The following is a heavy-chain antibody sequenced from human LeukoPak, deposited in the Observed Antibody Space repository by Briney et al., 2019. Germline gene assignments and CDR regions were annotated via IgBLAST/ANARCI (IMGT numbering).Heavy chain of an antibody. J-gene: IGHJ3*02. CDR3: ASAYSSGGAFDI. Sequence: SETLSLTCTVSGGSISSSSYYWGWIRQPPGKGLEWIGYIYYSGSTNYNPSLKSRVTISVDTSKNQFSLKLSSVTAADTAVYYCASAYSSGGAFDIWGQGTMVTVSS. V-gene: IGHV4-61*05. D-gene: IGHD6-25*01. CDR1: GGSISSSSYY. CDR2: IYYSGST.